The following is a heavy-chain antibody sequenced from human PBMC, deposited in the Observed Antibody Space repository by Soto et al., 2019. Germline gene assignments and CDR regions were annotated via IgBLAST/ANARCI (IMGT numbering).Heavy chain of an antibody. CDR3: AKDPPTTGTTFDY. CDR1: GFTFSSFA. J-gene: IGHJ4*02. Sequence: EVQLLESGGGLVQPGGSLSLSCAASGFTFSSFAMSWVRQAPGKGMEWVSTINKSGGSTYYADSVKGRFTISRDNSKNMLCLQINGLRDEDTAVYYCAKDPPTTGTTFDYWGRGTLVTVSS. V-gene: IGHV3-23*01. D-gene: IGHD1-1*01. CDR2: INKSGGST.